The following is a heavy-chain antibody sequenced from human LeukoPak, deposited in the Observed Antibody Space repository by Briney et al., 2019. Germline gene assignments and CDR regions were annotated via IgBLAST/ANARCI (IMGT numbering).Heavy chain of an antibody. CDR1: GFPLSTSGMC. Sequence: SGPALVNPTQTLTLTCTFSGFPLSTSGMCVSWIRQPPGKALEWLARIDWDDDKYYSTSLKTRLTISKDTSKNQVVLTMTNMDPVDTATYYCARSAEYYYDSSGYRDAFDIWGQGTMVTVSS. V-gene: IGHV2-70*11. J-gene: IGHJ3*02. CDR2: IDWDDDK. D-gene: IGHD3-22*01. CDR3: ARSAEYYYDSSGYRDAFDI.